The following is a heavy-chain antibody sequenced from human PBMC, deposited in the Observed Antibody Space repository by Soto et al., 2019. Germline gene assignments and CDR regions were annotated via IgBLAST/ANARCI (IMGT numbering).Heavy chain of an antibody. D-gene: IGHD3-3*01. V-gene: IGHV1-69*02. J-gene: IGHJ6*03. CDR3: ARGPRGDDFWSGYYSPYYYYYYMDV. Sequence: GAPVKVSCKASGGTFSIYTSSWVRQAPGQGLERKGRIIPILGIANYAQKFQGRVTITADKSTSTAYMELSSLRSEDTAVYYCARGPRGDDFWSGYYSPYYYYYYMDVWGKGTTVTVSS. CDR2: IIPILGIA. CDR1: GGTFSIYT.